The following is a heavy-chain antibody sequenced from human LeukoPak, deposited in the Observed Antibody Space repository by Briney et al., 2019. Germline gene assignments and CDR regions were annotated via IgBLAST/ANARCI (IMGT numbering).Heavy chain of an antibody. Sequence: GGSLRLSCAASGFSFSTCSMNWVRQAPGKGLEWVACFYSGESTFYADSVKGRFTISRDASKNTVHLQMDRLRADDTAMYYCARALGSGTYYGWGQGTLVTVSS. CDR2: FYSGEST. CDR1: GFSFSTCS. CDR3: ARALGSGTYYG. V-gene: IGHV3-53*01. J-gene: IGHJ4*02. D-gene: IGHD1-26*01.